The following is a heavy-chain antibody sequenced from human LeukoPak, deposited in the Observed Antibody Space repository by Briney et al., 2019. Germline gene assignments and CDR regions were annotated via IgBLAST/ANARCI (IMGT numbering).Heavy chain of an antibody. CDR2: INQDGSTK. V-gene: IGHV3-7*01. D-gene: IGHD1-26*01. J-gene: IGHJ4*02. Sequence: GGSLRLSCAASGFSFSDYWMVWVRQAPGKGLEWVANINQDGSTKHYVDSVKGRFTISRDNAKNSLYLQMNSLRAEDTAIYYCARDQTGSLDYWGQGTLVTVSS. CDR1: GFSFSDYW. CDR3: ARDQTGSLDY.